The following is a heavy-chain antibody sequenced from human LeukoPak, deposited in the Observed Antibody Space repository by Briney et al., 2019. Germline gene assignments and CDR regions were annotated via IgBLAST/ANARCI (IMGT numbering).Heavy chain of an antibody. CDR3: ARGDSSSWSFKI. Sequence: SETLSLTCTVSGGSISSGAYYWSWTRQPPGKGLEWIGHIYYSGSTYYNPSLQSRVSLSVDTSKSQFSLILNSVTAADTAVYYCARGDSSSWSFKIWGQGSLVTVSS. CDR2: IYYSGST. V-gene: IGHV4-30-4*01. D-gene: IGHD6-13*01. J-gene: IGHJ4*02. CDR1: GGSISSGAYY.